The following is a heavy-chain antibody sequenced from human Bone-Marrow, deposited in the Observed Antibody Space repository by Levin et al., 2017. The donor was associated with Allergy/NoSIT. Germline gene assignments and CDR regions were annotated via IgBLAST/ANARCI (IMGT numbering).Heavy chain of an antibody. CDR1: GYTFSSQD. CDR2: MNPKSGNT. CDR3: TRGRGYTKAFDF. Sequence: ASVKVSCKASGYTFSSQDINWVRQATGRGLEWMGWMNPKSGNTGYAQKFQGRVVMTRNSSITTAYMELRSLKYEDAAVYYCTRGRGYTKAFDFWGQGTQVSVSS. D-gene: IGHD5-18*01. V-gene: IGHV1-8*01. J-gene: IGHJ4*02.